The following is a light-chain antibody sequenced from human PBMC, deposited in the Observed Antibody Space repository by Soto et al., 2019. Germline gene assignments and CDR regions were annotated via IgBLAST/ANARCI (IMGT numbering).Light chain of an antibody. CDR2: AAS. CDR1: QTISTW. V-gene: IGKV1-39*01. CDR3: KQSYSSPPT. Sequence: IQVTQTPPTQAASGGDRVTLTCRASQTISTWMAWYQQKPGKAPKLLIFAASSLQSGVPSRFSGSRSGPDFTLTISSLQPEDFATYYCKQSYSSPPTFGQGTRWIS. J-gene: IGKJ1*01.